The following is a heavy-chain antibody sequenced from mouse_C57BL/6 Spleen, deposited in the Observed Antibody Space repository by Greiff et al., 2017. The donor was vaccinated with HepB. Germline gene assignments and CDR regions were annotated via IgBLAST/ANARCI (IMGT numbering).Heavy chain of an antibody. CDR3: ARGWDRVYFDY. V-gene: IGHV5-16*01. J-gene: IGHJ2*01. Sequence: EVKLVESEGGLVQPGSSMKLSCTASGFTFSDYYMAWVRQVPEKGLEWVANINYDGSSTYYLDSLKSRFIISRDNAKNILYLQMSSLKSEDTATYYCARGWDRVYFDYWGQGTTLTVSS. CDR1: GFTFSDYY. CDR2: INYDGSST. D-gene: IGHD3-3*01.